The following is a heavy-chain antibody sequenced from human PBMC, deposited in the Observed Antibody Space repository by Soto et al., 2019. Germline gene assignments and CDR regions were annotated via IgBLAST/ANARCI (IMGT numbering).Heavy chain of an antibody. CDR1: GGAISSYY. J-gene: IGHJ4*02. CDR3: ARVTSSWGLVSYFDY. D-gene: IGHD6-13*01. CDR2: IYYSGNT. Sequence: SETLSLTCTVSGGAISSYYWTWIWQPPGKALEWVGNIYYSGNTNYNPSLKSRVTISVDTSKNQFSLKLSSVTAADTAVYYCARVTSSWGLVSYFDYWGQGTLVTVSS. V-gene: IGHV4-59*01.